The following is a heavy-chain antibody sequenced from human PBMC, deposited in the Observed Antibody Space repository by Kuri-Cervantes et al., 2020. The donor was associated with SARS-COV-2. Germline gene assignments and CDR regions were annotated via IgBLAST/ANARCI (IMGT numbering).Heavy chain of an antibody. CDR1: GGSISSSSYY. D-gene: IGHD1-26*01. CDR3: ANRGALSGSYYYYYYYYMDV. V-gene: IGHV4-39*07. CDR2: IYYSGST. J-gene: IGHJ6*03. Sequence: GSLRLSCTVSGGSISSSSYYWGWIRQPPGKGLEWIGSIYYSGSTYYNPSLKSRVTISVDTSKNQFSLKLSSVTAADTAVYYCANRGALSGSYYYYYYYYMDVWGKGTTVTVSS.